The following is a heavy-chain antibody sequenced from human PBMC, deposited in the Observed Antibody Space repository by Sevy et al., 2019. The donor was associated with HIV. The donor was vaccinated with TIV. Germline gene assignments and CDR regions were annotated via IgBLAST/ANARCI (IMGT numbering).Heavy chain of an antibody. D-gene: IGHD5-18*01. CDR3: ARTGSHGYDL. V-gene: IGHV3-21*01. CDR2: IRRSSIQV. J-gene: IGHJ4*02. CDR1: GFTSSDYS. Sequence: GGSLRLSCAASGFTSSDYSMNWVRQAPGKGLEWVPFIRRSSIQVTYADSVKGRFTVYTDSAKNLLYLQMNSLRAEDTAFYYCARTGSHGYDLWGQGTLVTVSS.